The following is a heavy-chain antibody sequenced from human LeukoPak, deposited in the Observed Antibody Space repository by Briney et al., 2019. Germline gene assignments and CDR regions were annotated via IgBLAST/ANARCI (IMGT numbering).Heavy chain of an antibody. J-gene: IGHJ4*02. V-gene: IGHV4-38-2*02. CDR3: ARDFRYYYDY. CDR1: GGSISSGYY. CDR2: IYHSGST. Sequence: SETLSLTCTVSGGSISSGYYWGWIRQPPGKGLEWIGSIYHSGSTYYNPSLKSRVTISVDTSKNQFSLKLSSVTAADTAVYYCARDFRYYYDYWGQGTLVTVSS. D-gene: IGHD3-16*02.